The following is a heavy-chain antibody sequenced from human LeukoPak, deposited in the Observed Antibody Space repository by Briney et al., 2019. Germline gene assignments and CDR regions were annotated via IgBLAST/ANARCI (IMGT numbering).Heavy chain of an antibody. CDR2: IYTSGVT. CDR3: AGTPYCTSDNCYRFYNGNDAFDV. V-gene: IGHV4-4*09. J-gene: IGHJ3*01. CDR1: GDSISNYY. D-gene: IGHD2-2*01. Sequence: PSETLSLTCAVSGDSISNYYWSWIRQPPGEGVEWIGYIYTSGVTTYTPSLTSTITIPVDTSTHQLSMTLSSVTAADTAVYYCAGTPYCTSDNCYRFYNGNDAFDVWGQGTKVTVSS.